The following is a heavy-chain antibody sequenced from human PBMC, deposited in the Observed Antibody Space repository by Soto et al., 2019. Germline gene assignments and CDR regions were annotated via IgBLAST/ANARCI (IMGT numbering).Heavy chain of an antibody. J-gene: IGHJ6*02. CDR3: ARRGSSSWYGY. D-gene: IGHD6-13*01. Sequence: SETLSLTCTVSGCSISSSSYYWGWIRQPPGKGLEWIGSIYYSGSTYYNPSLESRVTISVDTSKNQFSLKLSSVTAADTAVYYCARRGSSSWYGYWGQGTTVT. CDR2: IYYSGST. V-gene: IGHV4-39*01. CDR1: GCSISSSSYY.